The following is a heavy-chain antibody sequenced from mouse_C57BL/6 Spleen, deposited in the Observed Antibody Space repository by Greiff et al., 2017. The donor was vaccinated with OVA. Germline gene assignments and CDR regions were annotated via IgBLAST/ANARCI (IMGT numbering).Heavy chain of an antibody. CDR3: ARVDYGSSLYYFDY. CDR2: INYDGSST. J-gene: IGHJ2*01. CDR1: GFTFSDYY. Sequence: EVKLVESEGGLVQPGSSMKLSCTASGFTFSDYYMAWVRQVPEKGLEWVANINYDGSSTYYLDSLKSRFIISRDNAKNILYLQMSSLKSEDTATYYCARVDYGSSLYYFDYWGQGTTLTVSS. D-gene: IGHD1-1*01. V-gene: IGHV5-16*01.